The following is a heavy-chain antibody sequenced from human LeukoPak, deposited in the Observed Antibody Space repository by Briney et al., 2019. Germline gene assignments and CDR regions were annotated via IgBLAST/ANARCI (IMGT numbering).Heavy chain of an antibody. V-gene: IGHV3-15*04. CDR2: IVSKAEGGTT. Sequence: GGSLRLSCAASGFTFRNTWMTWVRQAPGKGLEWVGHIVSKAEGGTTEYAATVKGRFIISRDDSKNTVYLQMNSLKREDTALYYCASIGDDSYYINYWGQGTLVTVSS. CDR1: GFTFRNTW. CDR3: ASIGDDSYYINY. J-gene: IGHJ4*02. D-gene: IGHD3-9*01.